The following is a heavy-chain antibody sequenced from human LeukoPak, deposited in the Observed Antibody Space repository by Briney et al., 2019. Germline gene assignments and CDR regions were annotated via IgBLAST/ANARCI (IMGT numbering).Heavy chain of an antibody. Sequence: GGSLRLSCAASGFTFSSYSMNWVSQAPGKGLEWVSSISSSSSYIYYADSVKGRFTISRDNAKNSLYLQMNSLRAEDTAVYYCARYNYGSGSYSDYWGQGTLFTVSS. CDR1: GFTFSSYS. CDR2: ISSSSSYI. D-gene: IGHD3-10*01. J-gene: IGHJ4*02. V-gene: IGHV3-21*01. CDR3: ARYNYGSGSYSDY.